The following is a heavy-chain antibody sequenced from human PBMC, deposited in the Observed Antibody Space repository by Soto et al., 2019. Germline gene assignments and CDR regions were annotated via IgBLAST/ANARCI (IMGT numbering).Heavy chain of an antibody. CDR1: GFTFSSYA. CDR2: ISGGGEST. D-gene: IGHD1-1*01. J-gene: IGHJ4*02. CDR3: ARIGTGTYGTDY. V-gene: IGHV3-23*01. Sequence: EVQLLESGGGLAQPGASLRLSCAASGFTFSSYAMTWVRQAPGKGLEWVSSISGGGESTYYADSVKGRFTMSRDNSKNTLHLQMNSLRAEDTAIYYCARIGTGTYGTDYWGQGILVTVSS.